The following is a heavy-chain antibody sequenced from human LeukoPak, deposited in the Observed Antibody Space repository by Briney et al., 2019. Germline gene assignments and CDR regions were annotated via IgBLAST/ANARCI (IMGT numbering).Heavy chain of an antibody. D-gene: IGHD6-13*01. Sequence: GGSLRLSCAASGFTVSSNYMSWVRQAPGKGLEWVSVIYSGGSTHYADSVKGRFTISRDNSKNTLYLQMNSLRAEDTAVYYCATPYIAAAAVGYWGQGTLVTVSS. CDR1: GFTVSSNY. J-gene: IGHJ4*02. CDR2: IYSGGST. V-gene: IGHV3-66*02. CDR3: ATPYIAAAAVGY.